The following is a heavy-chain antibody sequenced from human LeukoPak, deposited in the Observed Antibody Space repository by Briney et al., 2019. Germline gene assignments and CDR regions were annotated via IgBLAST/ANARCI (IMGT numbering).Heavy chain of an antibody. CDR1: GGSFSGYY. J-gene: IGHJ1*01. V-gene: IGHV4-34*01. CDR3: ARGIRDYVWGSYRFQH. D-gene: IGHD3-16*02. CDR2: INHSGST. Sequence: SETLSLTCAVYGGSFSGYYWSWIRQPPGKGLEWIGVINHSGSTNYNPSLKSRVTISVDTSKNQFSLKLSSVTAADTAVYYCARGIRDYVWGSYRFQHWGQGTLVTVSS.